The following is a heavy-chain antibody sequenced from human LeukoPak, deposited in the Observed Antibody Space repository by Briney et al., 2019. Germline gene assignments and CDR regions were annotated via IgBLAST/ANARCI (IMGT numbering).Heavy chain of an antibody. CDR2: IYSGGST. D-gene: IGHD6-19*01. V-gene: IGHV3-66*01. CDR3: AKGDSSGRLFYFES. Sequence: GGSLRLSCAASGFTVSNTYMSWVRQAPGKGLEWVSVIYSGGSTYYAESVKGRFTISRDNSKNTLYLQMNSLRAEDTAVYYCAKGDSSGRLFYFESWGQGTLVTVSS. J-gene: IGHJ4*02. CDR1: GFTVSNTY.